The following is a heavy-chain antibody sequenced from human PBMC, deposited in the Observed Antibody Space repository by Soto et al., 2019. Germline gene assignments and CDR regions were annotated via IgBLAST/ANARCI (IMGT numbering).Heavy chain of an antibody. CDR2: IYPGDSDA. D-gene: IGHD3-3*01. V-gene: IGHV5-51*01. CDR1: GYTFPSYW. Sequence: PGESLKISCKGSGYTFPSYWIGWVRQMPGKGLEWMGIIYPGDSDARYSPSFQGQVTISVDMSISTAYLQMNSLRAEDTAVYYCAKDRPGYYDFWSGRMGGPDYWGQGTLVTV. CDR3: AKDRPGYYDFWSGRMGGPDY. J-gene: IGHJ4*02.